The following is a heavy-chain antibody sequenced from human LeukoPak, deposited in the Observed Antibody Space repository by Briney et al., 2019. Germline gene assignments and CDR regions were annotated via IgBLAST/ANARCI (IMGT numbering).Heavy chain of an antibody. V-gene: IGHV3-30*02. D-gene: IGHD3-22*01. Sequence: GGSLRLSCAASGFTFSSYGMHWVRQAPGKGLEWVAFIRYDGSNKYYADSVKGRFTISRDNSKNTLYLQMNSLRAEDTAVYYRAKAYYYDSSGYGDAFDIWGQGTMVTVSS. J-gene: IGHJ3*02. CDR2: IRYDGSNK. CDR1: GFTFSSYG. CDR3: AKAYYYDSSGYGDAFDI.